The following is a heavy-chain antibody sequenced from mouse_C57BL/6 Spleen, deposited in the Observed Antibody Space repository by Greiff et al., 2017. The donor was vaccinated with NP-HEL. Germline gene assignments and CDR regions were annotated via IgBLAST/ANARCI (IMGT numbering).Heavy chain of an antibody. CDR2: IYPGSGST. J-gene: IGHJ2*01. CDR1: GYTFTSYW. D-gene: IGHD1-1*01. CDR3: ARSLYGSSYFDY. V-gene: IGHV1-55*01. Sequence: QVQLKQPGAELVKPGASVKMSCKASGYTFTSYWITWVKQRPGQGLEWIGDIYPGSGSTNYNEKFKSKATLTVDTSSSTAYMQLSSLTSEDSAVYYCARSLYGSSYFDYWGQGTTLTVSS.